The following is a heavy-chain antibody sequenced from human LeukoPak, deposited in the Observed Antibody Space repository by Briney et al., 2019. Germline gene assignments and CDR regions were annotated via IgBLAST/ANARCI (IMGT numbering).Heavy chain of an antibody. CDR1: GFTFSSYA. Sequence: PGGSLRLSCAASGFTFSSYAMHWVRQAPGKGLEWVAGTSYDGSNNYYADSAKSRFIISRDNSKNTLYLQLNSLRAEDTAVYYCARGRFLEWGNWFAPWGQGTLVTVSS. J-gene: IGHJ5*02. CDR3: ARGRFLEWGNWFAP. V-gene: IGHV3-30-3*01. CDR2: TSYDGSNN. D-gene: IGHD3-3*01.